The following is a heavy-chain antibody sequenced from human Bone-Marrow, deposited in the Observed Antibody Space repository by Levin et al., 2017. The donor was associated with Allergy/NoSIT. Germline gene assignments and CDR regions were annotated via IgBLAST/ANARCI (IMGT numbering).Heavy chain of an antibody. CDR2: IYYPGNT. J-gene: IGHJ4*02. D-gene: IGHD3-10*01. CDR3: ARESVYYGAGSWIDC. Sequence: SETLSLTCTVSGESVSSSGFYWTWIRQYPGKGLEWIGHIYYPGNTSYNPSLKSRVSISEDRSKNQFSLQLDSVTAAGTAVYYCARESVYYGAGSWIDCWGQGTLVTVSS. V-gene: IGHV4-31*02. CDR1: GESVSSSGFY.